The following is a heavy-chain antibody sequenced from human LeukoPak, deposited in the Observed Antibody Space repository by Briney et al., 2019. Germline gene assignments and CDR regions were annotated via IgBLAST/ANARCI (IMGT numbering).Heavy chain of an antibody. CDR2: ISYHARDQ. Sequence: GGSLRLSCTASGFTFSDHAMHWVRQAPGKGLEWVTVISYHARDQFYADSVKGRFTVSRDNSRNILYLQMNSLRAEDSAVYYCAAQPCINGICYLDYWGQRALVTVSS. CDR1: GFTFSDHA. V-gene: IGHV3-30*04. J-gene: IGHJ4*02. CDR3: AAQPCINGICYLDY. D-gene: IGHD2-8*01.